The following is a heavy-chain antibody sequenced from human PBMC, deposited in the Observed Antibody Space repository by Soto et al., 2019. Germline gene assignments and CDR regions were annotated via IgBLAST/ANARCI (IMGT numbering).Heavy chain of an antibody. Sequence: EVQLVESGGGLVKPGGSLRLSCAASGFTFTNAWMSWVRQAPGKGLEWVGRIKSKTDGGTTDYAAPVKGRFTISREDSMYTLYLQMNSLKTEDSAVYYCTTARVSYGAENFLHWGQGSLDTVSS. CDR3: TTARVSYGAENFLH. V-gene: IGHV3-15*01. J-gene: IGHJ1*01. D-gene: IGHD4-17*01. CDR1: GFTFTNAW. CDR2: IKSKTDGGTT.